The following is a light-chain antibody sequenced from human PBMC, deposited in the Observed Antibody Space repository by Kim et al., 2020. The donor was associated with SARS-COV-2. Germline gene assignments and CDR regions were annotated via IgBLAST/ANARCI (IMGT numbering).Light chain of an antibody. CDR3: QQDGSSPGT. CDR2: DAS. CDR1: QSVSSSY. J-gene: IGKJ4*01. V-gene: IGKV3D-20*01. Sequence: EIVLTQSPATLSLSPGERATLSCGASQSVSSSYLAWYQQKPGLAPRLLIYDASSRATAIPDRFSGSGSGTDFTLTISRLEPEDFAVYYCQQDGSSPGTFGGGTKLEI.